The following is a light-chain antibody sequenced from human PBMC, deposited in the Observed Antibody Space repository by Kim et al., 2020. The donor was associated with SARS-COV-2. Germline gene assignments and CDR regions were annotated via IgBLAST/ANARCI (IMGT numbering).Light chain of an antibody. J-gene: IGKJ2*01. V-gene: IGKV1-39*01. CDR3: QQYYSTPRA. CDR1: QSISSY. Sequence: DIQMTQSPSSLSASVGDRVTITCRASQSISSYLNWYQQKPGKAPKLLIYAASILQSGVPSRFSGSGSGTDFTLTISSLQPEDFATYFCQQYYSTPRAFRQENKLEI. CDR2: AAS.